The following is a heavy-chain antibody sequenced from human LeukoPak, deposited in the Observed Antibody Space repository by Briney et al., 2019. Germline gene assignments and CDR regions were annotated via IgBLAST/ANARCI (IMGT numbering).Heavy chain of an antibody. CDR1: GYTFTTYY. V-gene: IGHV1-2*02. D-gene: IGHD1/OR15-1a*01. Sequence: ASVKVSCKTSGYTFTTYYIHWLRQAPGQGLEWMGWINPNSGGTNFAQKSQGRVTMTRDTSISTAYMEVSSLRSDDTAVYYCANGPNNNQPHPYFDFWGQGTLVTVSS. CDR2: INPNSGGT. CDR3: ANGPNNNQPHPYFDF. J-gene: IGHJ4*02.